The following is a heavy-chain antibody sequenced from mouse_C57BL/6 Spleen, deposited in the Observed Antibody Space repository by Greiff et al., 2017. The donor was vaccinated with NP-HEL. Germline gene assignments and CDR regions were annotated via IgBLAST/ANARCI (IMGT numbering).Heavy chain of an antibody. Sequence: QVQLKQPGAELVKPGASVKLSCKASGYTFTSYWMHWVKQRPGRGLEWIGRIDPNSGGTKYNEKFKSKATLTVDKPSSTAYMQLSILTSEDSAVYYCARAPFTAVVGWYFEVWGTGTTVTVSS. CDR2: IDPNSGGT. CDR3: ARAPFTAVVGWYFEV. D-gene: IGHD1-1*01. CDR1: GYTFTSYW. J-gene: IGHJ1*03. V-gene: IGHV1-72*01.